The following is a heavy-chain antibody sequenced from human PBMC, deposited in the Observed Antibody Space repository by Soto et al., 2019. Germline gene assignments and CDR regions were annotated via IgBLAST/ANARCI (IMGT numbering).Heavy chain of an antibody. J-gene: IGHJ5*02. CDR1: GGSISSGGYS. V-gene: IGHV4-30-2*05. Sequence: SETLSLTCAVSGGSISSGGYSWSWIRQPPGKGLEWIGYIYYSGSTYYNPSLKSRVTISVDTSKNQFSLKLSSVTAADTAVYYCARSTIVLVPAASSWFDPWGQGTLVTVSS. CDR2: IYYSGST. CDR3: ARSTIVLVPAASSWFDP. D-gene: IGHD2-2*01.